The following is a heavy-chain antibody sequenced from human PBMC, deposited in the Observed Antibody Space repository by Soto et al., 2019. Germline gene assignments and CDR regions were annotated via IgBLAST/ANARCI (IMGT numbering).Heavy chain of an antibody. Sequence: ASVKVSCKASGYIFTSYYIHWVRQAPGQGLEWMGWINPFDGSRMFAQSFQGRVTMTRDTSTSTVYMEVSSLRSEDTAVYYCARDTYYYDSSAEWFDPWGQGTLVTVSS. CDR2: INPFDGSR. V-gene: IGHV1-46*01. CDR3: ARDTYYYDSSAEWFDP. J-gene: IGHJ5*02. D-gene: IGHD3-22*01. CDR1: GYIFTSYY.